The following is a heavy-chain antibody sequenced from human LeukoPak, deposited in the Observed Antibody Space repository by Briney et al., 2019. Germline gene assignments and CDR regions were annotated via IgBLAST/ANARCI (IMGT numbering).Heavy chain of an antibody. J-gene: IGHJ4*02. V-gene: IGHV3-48*03. CDR2: ISSSGSTI. D-gene: IGHD2-8*01. Sequence: ETGGSLRLSCADSGFAFSSYEMNWVRQAPGKGLEWVSYISSSGSTIYYADSVKGRFTISRDNAKNSLYLQMNSLRAEDTAVYFCVRGANGLWDYWGQGTQVTVSS. CDR1: GFAFSSYE. CDR3: VRGANGLWDY.